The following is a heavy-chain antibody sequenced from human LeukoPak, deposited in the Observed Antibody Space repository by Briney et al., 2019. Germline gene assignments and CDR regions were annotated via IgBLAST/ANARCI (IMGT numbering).Heavy chain of an antibody. CDR2: INPNSGGT. J-gene: IGHJ6*03. D-gene: IGHD3-10*01. V-gene: IGHV1-2*02. CDR1: GYTFTSYY. Sequence: ASVKVSCKASGYTFTSYYMHWVRQAPGQGLEWMGWINPNSGGTNYAQKFQGRVTMTRDTSISTAYMELSRLRSDDTAVYYCARDMVRGHYYYYMDVWGKGTTVTISS. CDR3: ARDMVRGHYYYYMDV.